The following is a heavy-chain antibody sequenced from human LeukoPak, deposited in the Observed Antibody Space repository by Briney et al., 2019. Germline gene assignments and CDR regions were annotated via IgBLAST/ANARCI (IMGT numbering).Heavy chain of an antibody. V-gene: IGHV4-38-2*01. J-gene: IGHJ4*02. D-gene: IGHD4-17*01. CDR3: ARQRYGDRSFDY. CDR1: GYSIGSGYY. Sequence: SETLSLTCAVSGYSIGSGYYWGWIRQPPGKGLEWIGSIYHSGSTYYNPSLKSRVTISVDTSKNQFSLKLSSVTAADTAVYYCARQRYGDRSFDYWGQGTLVTVSS. CDR2: IYHSGST.